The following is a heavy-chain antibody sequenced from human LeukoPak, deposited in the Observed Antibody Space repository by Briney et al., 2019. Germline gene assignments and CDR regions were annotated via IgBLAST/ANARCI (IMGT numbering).Heavy chain of an antibody. CDR3: ARLVGAPTPDY. V-gene: IGHV1-69*04. CDR1: GGTFSSYA. CDR2: IIPILGIA. Sequence: SVKVSCKASGGTFSSYAISWVRQAPGQGLEWMGRIIPILGIADYAQKFQGRVTITADKSTSTAYMELSSLRSGDTAVYYCARLVGAPTPDYWGQGTLVTVSS. J-gene: IGHJ4*02. D-gene: IGHD1-26*01.